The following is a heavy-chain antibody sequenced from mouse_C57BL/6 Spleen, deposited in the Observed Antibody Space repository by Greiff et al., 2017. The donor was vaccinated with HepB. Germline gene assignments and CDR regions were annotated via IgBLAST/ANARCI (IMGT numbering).Heavy chain of an antibody. CDR3: ARQLRLRYFDV. Sequence: VKLQQPGAELVRPGSSVKLSCKASGYTFTSYWMHWVKQRPIQGLEWIGNIDPSDSETHYNQKFKDKATLTVDKSSSTAYMQLSSLTSEDSAVYYCARQLRLRYFDVWGTGTTVTVSS. V-gene: IGHV1-52*01. CDR2: IDPSDSET. J-gene: IGHJ1*03. D-gene: IGHD3-2*02. CDR1: GYTFTSYW.